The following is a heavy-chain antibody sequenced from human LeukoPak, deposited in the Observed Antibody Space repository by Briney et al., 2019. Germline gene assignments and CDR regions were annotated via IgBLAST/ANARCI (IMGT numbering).Heavy chain of an antibody. CDR3: ARGTMTTVTYYFDY. CDR1: GGSFSGYY. D-gene: IGHD4-17*01. CDR2: INHSGST. Sequence: PSETLSLTCAVYGGSFSGYYWSWIRQPPGKGLEWIGEINHSGSTNYNPSLKSRVTISVDTAKNQFSLKLSSVAAADTAVYYCARGTMTTVTYYFDYWGQGTLVTVSS. V-gene: IGHV4-34*01. J-gene: IGHJ4*02.